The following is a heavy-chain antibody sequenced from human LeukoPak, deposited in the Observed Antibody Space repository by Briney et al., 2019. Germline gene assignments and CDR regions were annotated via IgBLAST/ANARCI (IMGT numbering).Heavy chain of an antibody. D-gene: IGHD5-18*01. CDR1: GGSFSGYY. CDR2: INHSGST. J-gene: IGHJ3*02. V-gene: IGHV4-34*01. Sequence: PPETLPLTCAVYGGSFSGYYWSWIRQPPGKGLEWIGEINHSGSTNYNPSLKSRVTISVDTSKNQFSLKLNSVTAADTAVYYCARGAPKEIQLWLRLRGVAFDIWGQGTMVTVSS. CDR3: ARGAPKEIQLWLRLRGVAFDI.